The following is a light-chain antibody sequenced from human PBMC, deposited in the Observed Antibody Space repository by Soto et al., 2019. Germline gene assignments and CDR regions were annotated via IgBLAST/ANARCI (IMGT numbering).Light chain of an antibody. J-gene: IGKJ4*01. CDR1: QSVLYSSNNKNY. CDR2: WAS. Sequence: DIVMTQSPDSLAVSLGERATINCKSSQSVLYSSNNKNYLAWYQRKPGLPPKLLIYWASTRESGVPDRFSGSGSGTEFTLTISSLQAEDVAFYYCQQYYSTPLTFGGGTKVEIK. CDR3: QQYYSTPLT. V-gene: IGKV4-1*01.